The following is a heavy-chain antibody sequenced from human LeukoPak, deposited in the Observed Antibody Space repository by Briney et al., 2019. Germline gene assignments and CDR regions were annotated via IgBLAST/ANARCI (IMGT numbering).Heavy chain of an antibody. J-gene: IGHJ6*02. D-gene: IGHD3-10*01. CDR3: ARLKVGAMVGGNYYYGMDV. CDR1: GGYVTGYY. Sequence: SDTLSLTCDAYGGYVTGYYWTWIRQPQGQGLERMGVINHSGRTNYNPSLKSRVSISVDTSKIQFSLKLSSVTAADTAVYYCARLKVGAMVGGNYYYGMDVWGQGTTVTVSS. CDR2: INHSGRT. V-gene: IGHV4-34*01.